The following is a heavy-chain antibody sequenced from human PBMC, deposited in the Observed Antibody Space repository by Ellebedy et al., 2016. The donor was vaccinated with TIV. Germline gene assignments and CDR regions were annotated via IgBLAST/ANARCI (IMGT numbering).Heavy chain of an antibody. CDR2: ISAYNGNT. V-gene: IGHV1-18*01. CDR3: ARGRPGMAYNWFDP. CDR1: GYTFTSYG. J-gene: IGHJ5*02. Sequence: AASVKVSCKASGYTFTSYGISWVRQAPGQGLEWMGWISAYNGNTNYAQKLQGRVTMTTDTSTSTAYMELRSLRSEDTAVYYCARGRPGMAYNWFDPWGQGTLVTVSS. D-gene: IGHD5-24*01.